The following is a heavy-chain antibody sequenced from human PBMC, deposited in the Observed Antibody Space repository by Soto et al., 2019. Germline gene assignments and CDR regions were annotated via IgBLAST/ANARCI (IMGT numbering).Heavy chain of an antibody. D-gene: IGHD5-12*01. CDR2: INPNGGVT. Sequence: QVQLVQSGAEVRKPGASVTVSCRSSGDSFNDYYIHWVRQAPGQGFEWMGWINPNGGVTKYAQKCQGWVSMPRDTSIRTVYMQLSRLRSDDTAVYYCARESGGATATLDYYYFYMDVWDTGTTVTVSS. J-gene: IGHJ6*03. CDR3: ARESGGATATLDYYYFYMDV. CDR1: GDSFNDYY. V-gene: IGHV1-2*04.